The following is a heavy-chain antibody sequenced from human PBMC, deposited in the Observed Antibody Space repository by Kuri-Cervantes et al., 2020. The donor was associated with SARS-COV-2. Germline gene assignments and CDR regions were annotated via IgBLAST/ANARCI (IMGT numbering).Heavy chain of an antibody. V-gene: IGHV3-30-3*01. Sequence: GGSLRLSCAASGFTFSSYAMHWVRQAPGKGLEWVAIISYDGNNDYYADSVKGRFTISRDNSKNTLYLQMNSLRAEDTAVYYCARVLRGYRGYELFDYWGQGTLVTVSS. D-gene: IGHD5-12*01. CDR1: GFTFSSYA. CDR2: ISYDGNND. J-gene: IGHJ4*02. CDR3: ARVLRGYRGYELFDY.